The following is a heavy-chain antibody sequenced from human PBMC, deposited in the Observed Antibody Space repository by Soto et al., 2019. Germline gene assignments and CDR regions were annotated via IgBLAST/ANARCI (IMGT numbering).Heavy chain of an antibody. D-gene: IGHD4-17*01. CDR1: GYTFTSYD. CDR3: ASVAGDYETFDY. Sequence: QVQLVQSGAEVKKPGASVKVSCKASGYTFTSYDINWVRQATGQGLEWMGWMNPNSGNTGYAQKFQGRVTMTRNTSISTAYMDLSSLRSEDTAVYYCASVAGDYETFDYWGQGTLVTVSS. J-gene: IGHJ4*02. CDR2: MNPNSGNT. V-gene: IGHV1-8*01.